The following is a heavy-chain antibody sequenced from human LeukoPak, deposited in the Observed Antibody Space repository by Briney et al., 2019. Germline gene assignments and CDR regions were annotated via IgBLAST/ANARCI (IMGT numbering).Heavy chain of an antibody. Sequence: GGSLRLSCAASGFTFSSYAMSWVRQAPGKGLEWVSAISGSGGSTYYADSVKGRFTISRDNAKNSLYLQMNSLRAEDTAVYYCARGGLVIDYWGQGTLVTVSS. CDR2: ISGSGGST. CDR3: ARGGLVIDY. J-gene: IGHJ4*02. D-gene: IGHD6-19*01. CDR1: GFTFSSYA. V-gene: IGHV3-23*01.